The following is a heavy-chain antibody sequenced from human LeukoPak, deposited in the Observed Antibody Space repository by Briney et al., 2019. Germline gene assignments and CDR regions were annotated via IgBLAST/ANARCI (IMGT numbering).Heavy chain of an antibody. J-gene: IGHJ4*02. Sequence: PLETLSLTCAVYGGSFSGYYWSWIRQPPGKGLEWIGEINHSGSTNYNPSLKSRVTISVDTSKNQFSLKLSSVTAADTAVYYCARQYGSGSYYPLPFDYWGQGTLVTVSS. D-gene: IGHD3-10*01. CDR3: ARQYGSGSYYPLPFDY. CDR2: INHSGST. V-gene: IGHV4-34*01. CDR1: GGSFSGYY.